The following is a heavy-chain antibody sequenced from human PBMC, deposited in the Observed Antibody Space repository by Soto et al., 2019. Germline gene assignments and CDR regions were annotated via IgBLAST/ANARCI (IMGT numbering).Heavy chain of an antibody. CDR1: GFTFSDYY. Sequence: PGGSLRLSCAASGFTFSDYYMSWIRQAPGKGLGWVSYISSSSSYTNYADSVKGRFTISRDNAKNSLYLQMNSLRAEDTAVYYCARDKYSSSWDYWGQGTLVTVSS. J-gene: IGHJ4*02. D-gene: IGHD6-13*01. V-gene: IGHV3-11*06. CDR3: ARDKYSSSWDY. CDR2: ISSSSSYT.